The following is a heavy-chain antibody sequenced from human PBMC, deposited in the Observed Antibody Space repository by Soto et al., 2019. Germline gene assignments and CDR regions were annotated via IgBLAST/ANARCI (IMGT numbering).Heavy chain of an antibody. J-gene: IGHJ4*02. CDR3: ARTAPMDAGDKYYYDF. D-gene: IGHD3-16*01. CDR1: GGTFSTFG. CDR2: IIPFFGTA. Sequence: GASVKVSCTTSGGTFSTFGISWVRPAPGQGLEWMGGIIPFFGTAEYSQKFEDRITITADESTNTVYMDLRSLTSEDTAIYYCARTAPMDAGDKYYYDFWGQGALVTGS. V-gene: IGHV1-69*01.